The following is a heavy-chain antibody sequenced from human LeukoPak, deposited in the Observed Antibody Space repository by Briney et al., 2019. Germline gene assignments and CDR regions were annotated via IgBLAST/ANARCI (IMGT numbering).Heavy chain of an antibody. Sequence: ASVKVSCKASGYTFTKSYIRWVRQAPGQRLEWMGGIIPIFGTANYAQKFQGRVTITADKSTSTAYMELSSLKASGTAMYYCARHETGPYFDYWGQGTLVTVSS. V-gene: IGHV1-69*06. J-gene: IGHJ4*02. CDR1: GYTFTKSY. D-gene: IGHD1-1*01. CDR3: ARHETGPYFDY. CDR2: IIPIFGTA.